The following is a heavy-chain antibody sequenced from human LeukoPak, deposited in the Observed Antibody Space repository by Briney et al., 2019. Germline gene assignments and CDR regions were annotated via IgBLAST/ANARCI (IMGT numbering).Heavy chain of an antibody. V-gene: IGHV3-30*18. J-gene: IGHJ4*02. D-gene: IGHD2-2*01. CDR1: GFSFTNYA. Sequence: GGSLRLSCTGSGFSFTNYAMHWVRQAPGKGLEWVAVISYDGRNIHYPDSVKGRFTISRDISTDTLWLQMDSLRTEDTAVYYCAKGPLRGTAAAIDYWGQGTLVTVSS. CDR3: AKGPLRGTAAAIDY. CDR2: ISYDGRNI.